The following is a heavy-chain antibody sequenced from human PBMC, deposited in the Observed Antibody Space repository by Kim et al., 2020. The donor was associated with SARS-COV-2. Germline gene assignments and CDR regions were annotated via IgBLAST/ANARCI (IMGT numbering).Heavy chain of an antibody. J-gene: IGHJ4*02. D-gene: IGHD3-16*02. V-gene: IGHV4-39*01. CDR2: IYYSGST. Sequence: SETLSLTCTVSGGSISSSSYYWGWIRQPPGKGLEWIGSIYYSGSTYYNPSLKSRVTISVDTSKNQFSLKLSSVTAADTAVYYCTGDYVWGSYRWVFDYWGQGTLVTVSS. CDR3: TGDYVWGSYRWVFDY. CDR1: GGSISSSSYY.